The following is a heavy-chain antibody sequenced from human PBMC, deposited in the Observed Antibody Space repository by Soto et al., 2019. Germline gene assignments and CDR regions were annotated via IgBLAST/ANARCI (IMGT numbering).Heavy chain of an antibody. CDR1: GGSISSGDYY. D-gene: IGHD3-10*01. J-gene: IGHJ4*02. CDR3: ARVWSWFGELLFYY. V-gene: IGHV4-30-4*01. Sequence: QVQLQESGPGLVKPSQTLSLTCTVSGGSISSGDYYWSWIRQPPGKGLEWIGYIYYSGSTYYNPSHKSRVTIAVDTSTNQCSLKLSSVTAVYAAVYYCARVWSWFGELLFYYWGQGTLVTVSS. CDR2: IYYSGST.